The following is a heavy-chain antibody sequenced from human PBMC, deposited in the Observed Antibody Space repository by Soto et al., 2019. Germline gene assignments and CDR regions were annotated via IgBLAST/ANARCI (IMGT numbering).Heavy chain of an antibody. CDR3: ARLITMVRGVIDWFDP. J-gene: IGHJ5*02. CDR1: GGSISRGGYY. D-gene: IGHD3-10*01. V-gene: IGHV4-31*03. Sequence: SETLSLTCTVSGGSISRGGYYWSWIRQHPGKGLEWIGYIYYSWSTYYNPSLKSRVTISVDTSENQFSLKLSSVTAADTAVYYCARLITMVRGVIDWFDPWGQGTLVTVSS. CDR2: IYYSWST.